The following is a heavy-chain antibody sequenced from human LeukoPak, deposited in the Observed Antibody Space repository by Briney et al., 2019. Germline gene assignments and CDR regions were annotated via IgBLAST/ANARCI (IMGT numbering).Heavy chain of an antibody. Sequence: SETLSLTCTVSGGSISSYYWTWIRQPPGRGLEWIGYIHYSGSTNYNPSLKSRVTISIDTSKNQFSLKLSSVTAADTAVYYCASRLNYYDSSGYYGPGGYWGQGILVTVSS. V-gene: IGHV4-59*12. D-gene: IGHD3-22*01. CDR3: ASRLNYYDSSGYYGPGGY. CDR2: IHYSGST. CDR1: GGSISSYY. J-gene: IGHJ4*02.